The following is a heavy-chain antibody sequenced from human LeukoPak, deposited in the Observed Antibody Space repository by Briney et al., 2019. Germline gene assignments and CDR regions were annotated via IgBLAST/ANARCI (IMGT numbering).Heavy chain of an antibody. D-gene: IGHD3-22*01. CDR3: AKGSSGYFADL. Sequence: GGSLRLSCAASGFTFNNYGLIWVRQAPGKGVEWVAAISNDGGGTMYASFVEGRFTISRDNSKNTLFLQMSSLRAEDTALYYCAKGSSGYFADLWGQGTLVTVSS. CDR2: ISNDGGGT. J-gene: IGHJ5*02. V-gene: IGHV3-23*01. CDR1: GFTFNNYG.